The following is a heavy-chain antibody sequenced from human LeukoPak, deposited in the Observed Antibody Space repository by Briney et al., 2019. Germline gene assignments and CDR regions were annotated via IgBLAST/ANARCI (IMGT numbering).Heavy chain of an antibody. J-gene: IGHJ4*02. Sequence: KPGGSLRLSCAASGFTLSSYAMSWVRQAPGKGLEWVSSISSSSGYIYYGDSVKVRFTISKYNAKNSLYLQMNSLRAEDTAVYYCARDSASGGSSDYWGQGTLVTVSS. V-gene: IGHV3-21*01. CDR1: GFTLSSYA. CDR2: ISSSSGYI. D-gene: IGHD2-15*01. CDR3: ARDSASGGSSDY.